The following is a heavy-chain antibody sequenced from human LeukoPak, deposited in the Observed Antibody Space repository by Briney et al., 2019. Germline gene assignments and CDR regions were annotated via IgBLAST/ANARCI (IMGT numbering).Heavy chain of an antibody. CDR3: AHRLKYGDYVYFDY. D-gene: IGHD4-17*01. V-gene: IGHV2-5*02. J-gene: IGHJ4*02. CDR2: IYWDDDK. CDR1: GFSLSTSGVG. Sequence: SGPTLVKPTQTLTLTCTFSGFSLSTSGVGVGWIRQPPGKALEWLALIYWDDDKRYSPSLKSRLTITKDTSKNQVVLTMTNMDPVDTATYYCAHRLKYGDYVYFDYWGQGTLVTVSS.